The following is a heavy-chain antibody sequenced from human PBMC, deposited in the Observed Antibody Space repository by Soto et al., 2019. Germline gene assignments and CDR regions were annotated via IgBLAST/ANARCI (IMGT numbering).Heavy chain of an antibody. J-gene: IGHJ4*02. Sequence: SETLSLTCTVSGGSISSGGYYWSWIRQHPGKGLEWIGYIYYSGSTYYNPSLKSRVTISVDTSKNQFSLKLSSVTAADTAVYYCARGIECSSTSCYTGLALNWGQGTLVTV. CDR3: ARGIECSSTSCYTGLALN. V-gene: IGHV4-31*03. CDR1: GGSISSGGYY. D-gene: IGHD2-2*02. CDR2: IYYSGST.